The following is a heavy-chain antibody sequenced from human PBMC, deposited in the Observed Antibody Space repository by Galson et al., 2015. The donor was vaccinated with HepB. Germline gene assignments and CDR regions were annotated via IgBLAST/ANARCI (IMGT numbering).Heavy chain of an antibody. D-gene: IGHD3-22*01. Sequence: SLRLSCASSGFTFKNYAIHWVRPAPGKGLEYVSTLSSNGGSTYDANTVKGRFTIARDNSKNTLYLHMGSLRAEDMAVYYCARTYYDRTGFSENWYFDLWGRGTLVTVSS. CDR1: GFTFKNYA. CDR2: LSSNGGST. J-gene: IGHJ2*01. V-gene: IGHV3-64*01. CDR3: ARTYYDRTGFSENWYFDL.